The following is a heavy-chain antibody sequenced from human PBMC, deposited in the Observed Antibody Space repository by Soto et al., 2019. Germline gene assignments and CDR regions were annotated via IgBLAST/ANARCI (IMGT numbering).Heavy chain of an antibody. Sequence: ASVKVSCKASGYTFTSYGISWVRQAPGQGLEWMGWISAYNGNTNYAQKLQGRVTMTTDTSTSTAYMELRSLRSDDTAVYYCGRDGNYYDSSGYAFDPGGQGTLVTVSS. D-gene: IGHD3-22*01. V-gene: IGHV1-18*01. CDR2: ISAYNGNT. CDR3: GRDGNYYDSSGYAFDP. J-gene: IGHJ5*02. CDR1: GYTFTSYG.